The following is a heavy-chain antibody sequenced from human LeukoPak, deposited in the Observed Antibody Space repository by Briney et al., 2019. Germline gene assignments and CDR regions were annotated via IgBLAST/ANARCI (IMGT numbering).Heavy chain of an antibody. J-gene: IGHJ4*02. D-gene: IGHD4-17*01. Sequence: PGGSLRLSCAASGFTFHDYDMSWVRQSPGKGLEWVSGINWNGDRTGYADSVKGRFTISRDNAKKSLYLQMNSLRAEDTAVYFCAKFYGDYFRRTVFDIWGQGTLVTVSS. V-gene: IGHV3-20*04. CDR2: INWNGDRT. CDR1: GFTFHDYD. CDR3: AKFYGDYFRRTVFDI.